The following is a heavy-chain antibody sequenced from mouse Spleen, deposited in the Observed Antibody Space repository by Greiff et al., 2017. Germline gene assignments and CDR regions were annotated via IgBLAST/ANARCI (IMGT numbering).Heavy chain of an antibody. Sequence: VQLQQPGAELVRPGASVKLSCKASGYTFTSYWINWVKQRPGQGLEWIGNIYPSDSYTTYNQKFKDKATLTVDKSSSTAYMQLSSPTSEDSAVYYCTKADAMDYWGQGTSVTVSS. J-gene: IGHJ4*01. CDR2: IYPSDSYT. CDR3: TKADAMDY. CDR1: GYTFTSYW. V-gene: IGHV1-69*02.